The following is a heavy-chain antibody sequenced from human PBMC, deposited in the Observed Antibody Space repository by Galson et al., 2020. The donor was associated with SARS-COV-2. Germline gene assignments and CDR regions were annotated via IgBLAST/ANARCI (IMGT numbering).Heavy chain of an antibody. V-gene: IGHV4-38-2*02. CDR1: GYSISNGYY. CDR3: ARAGGSGSPAVGFDY. Sequence: SETLSLTCTVSGYSISNGYYWAWIRQPPGKGLEWIGTLYHTGNTYYNPSLKSRVTMSVDTSKNQFSLKLNSVTAADTALYYCARAGGSGSPAVGFDYWGQGTLVTVSS. CDR2: LYHTGNT. J-gene: IGHJ4*02. D-gene: IGHD3-10*01.